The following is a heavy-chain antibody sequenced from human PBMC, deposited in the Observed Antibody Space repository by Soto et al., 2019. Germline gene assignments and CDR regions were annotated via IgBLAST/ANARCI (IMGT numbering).Heavy chain of an antibody. CDR3: AKQSGSGSYYHVGSGGHLHY. Sequence: PGGSLRLSCAASRFTISGHAMHWVRQAPGKGLEWVVVISFDGRNTYYADSVKGRFTISRDNSKNTLYLQMTSLRAEDTAMYYCAKQSGSGSYYHVGSGGHLHYWGQGTLVTVSS. CDR2: ISFDGRNT. D-gene: IGHD3-10*01. V-gene: IGHV3-30*18. CDR1: RFTISGHA. J-gene: IGHJ4*02.